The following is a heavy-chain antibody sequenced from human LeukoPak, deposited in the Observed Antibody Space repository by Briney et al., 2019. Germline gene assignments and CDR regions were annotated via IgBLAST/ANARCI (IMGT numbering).Heavy chain of an antibody. CDR2: IYYSGST. Sequence: PSETLSLTCAVSGGSVSSDSYYWSWIRQPPGKGLEWIGYIYYSGSTNYNPSLKSRVTISVDMSKNQFSLKLSSVTAADTAVYYCARDDTSGQQKFDSWGQGALVTVSS. D-gene: IGHD3-22*01. CDR3: ARDDTSGQQKFDS. J-gene: IGHJ4*02. V-gene: IGHV4-61*01. CDR1: GGSVSSDSYY.